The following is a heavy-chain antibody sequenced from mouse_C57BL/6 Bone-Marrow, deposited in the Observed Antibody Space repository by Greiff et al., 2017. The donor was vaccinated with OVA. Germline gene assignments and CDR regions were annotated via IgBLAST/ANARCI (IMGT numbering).Heavy chain of an antibody. V-gene: IGHV1-82*01. CDR3: ARPSLYYGNYGGFAY. CDR2: IYPGDGDT. J-gene: IGHJ3*01. Sequence: QVQLKESGPELVKPGASVKISCKASGYAFSSSWMNWVKQRPGKGLEWIGRIYPGDGDTNYNGKFKGKATLTADKSSSTAYMQLSSLTSEDSAVYFCARPSLYYGNYGGFAYWGQGTLVTVSA. CDR1: GYAFSSSW. D-gene: IGHD2-1*01.